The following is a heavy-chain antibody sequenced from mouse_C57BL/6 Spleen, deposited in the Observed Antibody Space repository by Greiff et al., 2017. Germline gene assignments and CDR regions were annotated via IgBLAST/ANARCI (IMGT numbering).Heavy chain of an antibody. J-gene: IGHJ4*01. Sequence: QVQLQQSGPGLVQPSQSLSITCIVSGFSLTSYGVHWVRQSPGKGLEWLGVIWRGGSTDYNAAFMSRLSITKDNSKSQVFFKMNSLQADDTAIYYCAKKGTTVVARDAMDYWGQGTSVTVSS. V-gene: IGHV2-5*01. D-gene: IGHD1-1*01. CDR3: AKKGTTVVARDAMDY. CDR1: GFSLTSYG. CDR2: IWRGGST.